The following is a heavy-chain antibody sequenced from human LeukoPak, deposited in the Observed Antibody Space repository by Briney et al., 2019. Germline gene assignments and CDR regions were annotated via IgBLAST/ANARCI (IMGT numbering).Heavy chain of an antibody. J-gene: IGHJ4*02. D-gene: IGHD1-26*01. CDR1: GFTFSSHL. Sequence: GGSLRLSCAASGFTFSSHLMHWVRQAPGKGLEWISGISGSGASTYYADSVKGRFTISRDDSRNTLYLQMNSLRGDDTAVYYCAKDVGKWESLHFFDYWGQGTLVTVSS. CDR2: ISGSGAST. V-gene: IGHV3-23*01. CDR3: AKDVGKWESLHFFDY.